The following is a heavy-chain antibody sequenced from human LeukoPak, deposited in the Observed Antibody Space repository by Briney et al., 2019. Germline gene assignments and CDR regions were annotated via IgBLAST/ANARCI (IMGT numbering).Heavy chain of an antibody. V-gene: IGHV3-23*01. CDR1: GLTFSSYG. CDR3: AKNGDRGAYCSGGTCYPYYYYYMDV. Sequence: GGTLRLSCAASGLTFSSYGMSWVRQAPGRGLEWVSAISTTGGTTYYTDSVRGRFTISRDNSRNTLYLQMNSLRAEDTAIYYCAKNGDRGAYCSGGTCYPYYYYYMDVWGKGTTVTISS. J-gene: IGHJ6*03. CDR2: ISTTGGTT. D-gene: IGHD2-15*01.